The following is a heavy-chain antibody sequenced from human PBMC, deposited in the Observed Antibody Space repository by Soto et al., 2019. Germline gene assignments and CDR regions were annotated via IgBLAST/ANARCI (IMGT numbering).Heavy chain of an antibody. J-gene: IGHJ6*02. CDR2: IYYRGST. V-gene: IGHV4-59*11. CDR3: ARDGREASGMDV. Sequence: PSETRSLTCTVSGGSISSHYWSWVRQAQGKGLEWIGHIYYRGSTNYNPSLRSRSTISVDTSKNQFSLNLNSVTTADAAVSYCARDGREASGMDVWGQGTKVTGSS. CDR1: GGSISSHY. D-gene: IGHD1-26*01.